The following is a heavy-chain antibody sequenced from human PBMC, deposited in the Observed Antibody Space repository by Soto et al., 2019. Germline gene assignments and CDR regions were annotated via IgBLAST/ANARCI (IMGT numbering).Heavy chain of an antibody. CDR2: IYYSGST. CDR3: ERESTMVRGVMAP. Sequence: SETLSLTCTVSGGSISSYYWSWIRQPPGKGLEWIGYIYYSGSTNYNPSLKSRVTISVDTSKNQFSLKLSSVTAADTAVYYCERESTMVRGVMAPWGQGTLVTVSS. D-gene: IGHD3-10*01. V-gene: IGHV4-59*01. CDR1: GGSISSYY. J-gene: IGHJ5*02.